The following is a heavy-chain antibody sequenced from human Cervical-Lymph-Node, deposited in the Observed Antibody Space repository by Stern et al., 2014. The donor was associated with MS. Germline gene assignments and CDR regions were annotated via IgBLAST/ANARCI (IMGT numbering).Heavy chain of an antibody. CDR1: SSGGYY. V-gene: IGHV4-31*01. D-gene: IGHD4-17*01. CDR2: IYYSGST. J-gene: IGHJ5*02. CDR3: AREAGYGDYGWFDP. Sequence: SSGGYYWSWIRQHPGKGLEWIGYIYYSGSTYYNPSLKSLVTISVDTSKNQFSLKLSSVTAADTAVYYCAREAGYGDYGWFDPWGQGTLVTVSS.